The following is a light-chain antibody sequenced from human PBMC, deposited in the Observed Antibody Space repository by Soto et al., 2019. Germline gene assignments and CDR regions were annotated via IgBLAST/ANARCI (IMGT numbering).Light chain of an antibody. V-gene: IGKV1-16*01. J-gene: IGKJ4*01. CDR2: RAS. CDR3: LQYKRYPLT. CDR1: QGINSY. Sequence: DIQMTQSPSSLSASVGYIVTITCRSSQGINSYLAWFQQKPGKAPKSLIYRASSLQSGVPSRFSGGGSGTHFTLAISSLQPEDSETYYCLQYKRYPLTFGGGTKVDIK.